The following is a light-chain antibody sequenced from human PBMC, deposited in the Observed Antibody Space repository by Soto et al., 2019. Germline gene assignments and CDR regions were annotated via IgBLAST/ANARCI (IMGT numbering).Light chain of an antibody. V-gene: IGKV1-27*01. CDR2: AAS. Sequence: DIQMTQSPSSLSASVGDRVTITCRASQGISNYLAWYQQKPGKVPKLLIYAASTLQSGVPSRFSGSGSGTDYTLTISSLQPEDVATYYCQKYNSAPSLTFGGGTKVEIK. CDR3: QKYNSAPSLT. J-gene: IGKJ4*01. CDR1: QGISNY.